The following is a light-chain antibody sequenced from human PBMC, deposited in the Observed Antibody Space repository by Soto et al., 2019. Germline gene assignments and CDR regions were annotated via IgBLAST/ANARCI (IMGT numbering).Light chain of an antibody. CDR2: AAS. CDR1: QGIRND. CDR3: QQYYTPWA. J-gene: IGKJ1*01. V-gene: IGKV1-6*01. Sequence: AIQMTQSPSSLSASVGDRVTITCRASQGIRNDLGWYQQKPGKAPKLLIYAASSLQSGVPSRFSGSGSGTDFTLTISSLQPEDFATYYCQQYYTPWAFGQGTRVEIK.